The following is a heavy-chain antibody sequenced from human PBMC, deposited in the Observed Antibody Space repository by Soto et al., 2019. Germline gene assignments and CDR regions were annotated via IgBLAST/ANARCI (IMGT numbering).Heavy chain of an antibody. Sequence: SETLSLTCTVSGGSISSSSYYWGWIRQPPGKGLEWIGSIYYSGSTYYNPSLKSRVTISVDTSKNQFSLKLSSVTAADTAVYYCASGSEYYFDYWGQRTLVTVSS. J-gene: IGHJ4*02. CDR2: IYYSGST. CDR1: GGSISSSSYY. CDR3: ASGSEYYFDY. V-gene: IGHV4-39*01.